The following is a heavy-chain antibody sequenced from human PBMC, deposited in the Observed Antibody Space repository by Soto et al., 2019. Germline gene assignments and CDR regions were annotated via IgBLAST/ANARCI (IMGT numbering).Heavy chain of an antibody. Sequence: EVQLVESGGGLVKPGGSLRLSCAASGFTLSRYTMNWVRQAPGKGLEWVSSISSRSSYIHYADSVKGRFTISRDNAKNSLYLQMKSLSAEDTAVYYCARERGIGAPPDNCMDVWGKGTTVTVS. CDR1: GFTLSRYT. D-gene: IGHD6-6*01. J-gene: IGHJ6*03. CDR2: ISSRSSYI. CDR3: ARERGIGAPPDNCMDV. V-gene: IGHV3-21*01.